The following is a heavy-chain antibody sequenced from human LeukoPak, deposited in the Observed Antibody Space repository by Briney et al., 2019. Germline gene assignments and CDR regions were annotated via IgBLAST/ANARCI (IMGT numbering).Heavy chain of an antibody. J-gene: IGHJ5*02. D-gene: IGHD5-12*01. Sequence: GGSLRLSCAASGFTFSNAWMTWVRQAPGKGLEWVGRIKSTADGGTTAYAAPVTGRFTISRDDSKNTLYLQMKDLNTDDTGVYYCSHFRVATSDWLDPWGQGTLVTVSS. CDR2: IKSTADGGTT. CDR1: GFTFSNAW. V-gene: IGHV3-15*01. CDR3: SHFRVATSDWLDP.